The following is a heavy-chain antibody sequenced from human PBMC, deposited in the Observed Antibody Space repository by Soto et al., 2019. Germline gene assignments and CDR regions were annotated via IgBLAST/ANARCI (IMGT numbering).Heavy chain of an antibody. D-gene: IGHD6-25*01. Sequence: QVQLVQSGAEVKKPGASVKFSCKASGYTFTSYHISWVRQAPGQGLEWMRWISAYNGNTNYAQKLQGRGTMTTDTSTSTAYRERRSMRSDDTAVYYCAREDPPGLTWGQGTLVTVSS. J-gene: IGHJ5*02. CDR3: AREDPPGLT. CDR2: ISAYNGNT. V-gene: IGHV1-18*01. CDR1: GYTFTSYH.